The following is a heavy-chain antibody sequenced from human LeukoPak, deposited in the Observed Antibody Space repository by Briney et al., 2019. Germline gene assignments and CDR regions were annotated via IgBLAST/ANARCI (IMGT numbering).Heavy chain of an antibody. CDR1: GFTFVSFA. D-gene: IGHD1-26*01. Sequence: GGSLRLSCAASGFTFVSFAMSWVRQAPGKGPEWVATIGDSGGSTHYADSVKGRFTISGDNSKSTLYLQMNSLRAEDTAVYFCASLYSGSSSWFDYWGQGTLVTVSS. J-gene: IGHJ4*02. V-gene: IGHV3-23*01. CDR3: ASLYSGSSSWFDY. CDR2: IGDSGGST.